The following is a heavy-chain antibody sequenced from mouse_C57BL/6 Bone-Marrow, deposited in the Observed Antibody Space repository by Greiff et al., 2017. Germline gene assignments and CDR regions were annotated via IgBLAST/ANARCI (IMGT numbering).Heavy chain of an antibody. J-gene: IGHJ3*01. CDR2: ISSGGSYT. CDR1: GFTFSSYT. Sequence: EVKVVESGGGLVKPGGSLKLSCAASGFTFSSYTMSWVRQTPEKRLEWVATISSGGSYTYYPDSVKGRFTISRDNAKNTLYLQMSSLKSEDTAMYYCARLGGYYVAWFAYWGQGTLVTVSA. CDR3: ARLGGYYVAWFAY. V-gene: IGHV5-6-4*01. D-gene: IGHD2-3*01.